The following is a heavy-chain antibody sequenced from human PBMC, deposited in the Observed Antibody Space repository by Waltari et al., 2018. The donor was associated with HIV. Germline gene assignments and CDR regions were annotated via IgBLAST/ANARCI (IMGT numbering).Heavy chain of an antibody. CDR3: TKAKRKWVQDPYYFDA. CDR1: GFTFDDFA. Sequence: EVQLVESGGGLGQPGRSLRLSCAASGFTFDDFAMHWVRQAPGKGLEWISGISWNGIGMGYADSVKGRFSISRDNSNNTLYLQMTSLRPEDTAFYFCTKAKRKWVQDPYYFDAWGQGVLVAVSS. V-gene: IGHV3-9*01. CDR2: ISWNGIGM. D-gene: IGHD5-18*01. J-gene: IGHJ4*02.